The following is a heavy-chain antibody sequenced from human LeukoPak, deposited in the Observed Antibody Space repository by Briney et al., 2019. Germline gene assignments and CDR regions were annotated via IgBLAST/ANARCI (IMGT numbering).Heavy chain of an antibody. D-gene: IGHD2-15*01. CDR1: GFTLSNAW. CDR3: TTDPDCSGGSCYPVGYFDY. CDR2: IKSKTDGGTT. J-gene: IGHJ4*02. V-gene: IGHV3-15*01. Sequence: PGGSLRLSCAASGFTLSNAWMSWVRQAPGKGLEWVGRIKSKTDGGTTDYAAPVKGRFTISRDDSKNTLYLQMNSLKTEDTAVYYCTTDPDCSGGSCYPVGYFDYWGQGTLVTASS.